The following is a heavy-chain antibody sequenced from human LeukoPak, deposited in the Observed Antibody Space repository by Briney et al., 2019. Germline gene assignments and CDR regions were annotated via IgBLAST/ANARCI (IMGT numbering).Heavy chain of an antibody. CDR1: GGSISSSSYY. CDR3: ARDSSFAY. CDR2: NYYSGST. Sequence: PSETLSLTCTVSGGSISSSSYYWGWIRQPPGKGLEWIGSNYYSGSTYYNPSLKSRVTISVDTSKNQFSLKLSSVTAADTAVYYCARDSSFAYWGRGTLVTVSS. J-gene: IGHJ4*02. D-gene: IGHD6-6*01. V-gene: IGHV4-39*07.